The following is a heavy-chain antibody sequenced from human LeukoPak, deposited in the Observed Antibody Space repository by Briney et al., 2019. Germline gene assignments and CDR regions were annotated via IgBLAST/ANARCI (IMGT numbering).Heavy chain of an antibody. Sequence: GASVKVSCKASGYTFTSYAMNWVRQAPGQGLEWMGWINTNTGNPTYAQGFTGRFVFSLDTSVSTAYLQISSLKAEDTAVYYCARNVVTPLDSSGYYGDAFDIWGQGTMVTVSS. CDR1: GYTFTSYA. J-gene: IGHJ3*02. CDR3: ARNVVTPLDSSGYYGDAFDI. V-gene: IGHV7-4-1*02. D-gene: IGHD3-22*01. CDR2: INTNTGNP.